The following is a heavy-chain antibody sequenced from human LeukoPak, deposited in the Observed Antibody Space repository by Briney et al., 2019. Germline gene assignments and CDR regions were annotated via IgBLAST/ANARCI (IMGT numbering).Heavy chain of an antibody. V-gene: IGHV1-2*02. CDR1: GYTFTVYY. J-gene: IGHJ4*02. D-gene: IGHD2-2*01. CDR3: ARDGACSSSSCQNFDY. CDR2: INPNSGDT. Sequence: ASVKVSCKASGYTFTVYYIHWVRQTPGQGLECMGWINPNSGDTNYAQKFQGRVTMTRDTSISTAYMELNRLTSDDTAVYYCARDGACSSSSCQNFDYWGQGTLVTVSS.